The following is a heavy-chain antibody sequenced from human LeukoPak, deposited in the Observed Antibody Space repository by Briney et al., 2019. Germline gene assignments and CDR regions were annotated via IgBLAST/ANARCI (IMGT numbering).Heavy chain of an antibody. J-gene: IGHJ4*02. Sequence: PGGSLRLSCAASGFSVSRSFLSWVCLAPGKGLEWVSSISSSSSYRYYADSVKGRFTISRDNAKNSLYLQMNSLRAEDTAVYYCARDPAAAAGQLDYWGQGTLVTVSS. D-gene: IGHD6-13*01. V-gene: IGHV3-21*01. CDR2: ISSSSSYR. CDR3: ARDPAAAAGQLDY. CDR1: GFSVSRSF.